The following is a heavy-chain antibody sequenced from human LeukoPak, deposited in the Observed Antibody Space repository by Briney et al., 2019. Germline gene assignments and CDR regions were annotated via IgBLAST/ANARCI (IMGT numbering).Heavy chain of an antibody. Sequence: SETLSLTCTVSGGSISSYYWSWIRQPPGKGLEWIGYIYYSGSTNYNPSLKSRVTISVDTSKNQFSLKLSSVTAADTAVYYCARDDPSAPYYYGMDVWGQGTTVTVSS. V-gene: IGHV4-59*01. J-gene: IGHJ6*02. CDR2: IYYSGST. CDR1: GGSISSYY. CDR3: ARDDPSAPYYYGMDV.